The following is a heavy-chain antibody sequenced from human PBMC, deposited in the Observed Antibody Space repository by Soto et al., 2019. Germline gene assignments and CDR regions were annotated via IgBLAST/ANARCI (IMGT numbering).Heavy chain of an antibody. Sequence: SETLSLTCTVSGDSLSSGGHYWSWIRQHPGKGLEWIGHIFDSVNTYYSPSLRSRVTISADMSKNQFSLNLRSVTAADTAVYYCARVDPRGYFAILTDYWGQGTLDTVSS. CDR1: GDSLSSGGHY. D-gene: IGHD3-9*01. CDR2: IFDSVNT. V-gene: IGHV4-31*03. CDR3: ARVDPRGYFAILTDY. J-gene: IGHJ4*02.